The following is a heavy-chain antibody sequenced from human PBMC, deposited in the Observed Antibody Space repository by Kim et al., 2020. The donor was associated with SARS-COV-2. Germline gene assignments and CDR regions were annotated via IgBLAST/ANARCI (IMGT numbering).Heavy chain of an antibody. CDR3: AKDLLIYGSGSYYNDYY. D-gene: IGHD3-10*01. J-gene: IGHJ6*01. V-gene: IGHV3-30*18. CDR1: GFTFSSYG. Sequence: GGSLRLSCAASGFTFSSYGMHWVRQAPGKGLEWVAVISYDGSNKYYADSVKGRFTISRDNSKNTLYLQMNSLRAEDTAVYYCAKDLLIYGSGSYYNDYY. CDR2: ISYDGSNK.